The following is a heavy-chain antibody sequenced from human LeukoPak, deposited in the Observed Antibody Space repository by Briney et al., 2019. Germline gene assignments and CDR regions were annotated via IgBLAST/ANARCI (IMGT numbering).Heavy chain of an antibody. CDR3: ARDPYYYDSSGYYYGMDV. D-gene: IGHD3-22*01. V-gene: IGHV3-21*01. Sequence: GGSLRLSCAASGFTFSSYSMNWVRQAPGKGLKWVSFISSSSSYIYYADSVKGRFTISRDNAKNSLYLQMNSLRAEDTAVYYCARDPYYYDSSGYYYGMDVWGQGTTVTVSS. CDR2: ISSSSSYI. J-gene: IGHJ6*02. CDR1: GFTFSSYS.